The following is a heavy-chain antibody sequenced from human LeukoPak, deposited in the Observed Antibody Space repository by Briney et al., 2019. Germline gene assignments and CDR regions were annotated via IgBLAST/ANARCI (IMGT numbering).Heavy chain of an antibody. V-gene: IGHV4-59*01. CDR3: ARVEIDVAAHSFDS. J-gene: IGHJ4*02. D-gene: IGHD6-19*01. Sequence: SETLSLTCTVSGASISGYYWSWIRQPPGKGLEWIGYIYYSGSTNYNPSLKSRVTISVDSSKNQFSLTLSSVTAADTAVYYCARVEIDVAAHSFDSWGQGTLVTVSS. CDR1: GASISGYY. CDR2: IYYSGST.